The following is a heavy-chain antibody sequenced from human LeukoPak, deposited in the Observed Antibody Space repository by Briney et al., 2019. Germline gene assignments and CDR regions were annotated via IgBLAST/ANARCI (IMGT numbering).Heavy chain of an antibody. CDR2: IWYDGSNK. Sequence: GGSLRLSCAASGFTFSSYGMHWVRQAPGKGLEWVAAIWYDGSNKYYADSVKGRFTISRDNSKSTLYLQMNSLRAEDTAVYYCARMMGTFIDYWGQGTLVTVSS. CDR1: GFTFSSYG. D-gene: IGHD7-27*01. CDR3: ARMMGTFIDY. J-gene: IGHJ4*02. V-gene: IGHV3-33*01.